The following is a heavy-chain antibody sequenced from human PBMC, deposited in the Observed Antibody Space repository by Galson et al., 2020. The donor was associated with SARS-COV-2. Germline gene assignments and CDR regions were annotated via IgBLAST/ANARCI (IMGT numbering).Heavy chain of an antibody. V-gene: IGHV3-74*01. Sequence: GGSLRLSCAASGFTFSNYWMHWVRQAPGKGLVWVSRINGDGRRRTYADSVKGRFTISRDSAKNTVSLQMNSLRAEDTAVYDCATQELYYCSSGYEESDYGMDVWGQGTTVTVSS. CDR1: GFTFSNYW. J-gene: IGHJ6*02. D-gene: IGHD3-22*01. CDR2: INGDGRRR. CDR3: ATQELYYCSSGYEESDYGMDV.